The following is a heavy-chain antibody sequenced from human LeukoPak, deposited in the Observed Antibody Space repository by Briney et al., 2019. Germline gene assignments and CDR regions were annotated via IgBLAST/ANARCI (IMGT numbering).Heavy chain of an antibody. CDR2: IIPMFGTV. Sequence: SGKVCCKASGGAFRIYATSWVRQAPGQGLEWMGEIIPMFGTVKYAQKFQGRVTITADESTSTAYMELSSLRSEDTAVYYCARLGYCSGTNCYWGQGTLVTVPS. CDR1: GGAFRIYA. D-gene: IGHD2-2*01. CDR3: ARLGYCSGTNCY. J-gene: IGHJ4*02. V-gene: IGHV1-69*13.